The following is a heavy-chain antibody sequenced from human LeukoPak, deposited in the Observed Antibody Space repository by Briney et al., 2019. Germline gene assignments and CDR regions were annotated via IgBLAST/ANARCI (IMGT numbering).Heavy chain of an antibody. V-gene: IGHV1-2*06. CDR3: ARVLTPFIAAAGTGDY. CDR1: GYTFTGCY. Sequence: ASVKVSCKASGYTFTGCYMHWVRQAPGQGLEWMGRINPNSGGTNYAQKFQGRVTMTRDTSISTAYMELSRLRSDDTAVYYCARVLTPFIAAAGTGDYWGQGTLVTVSS. J-gene: IGHJ4*02. D-gene: IGHD6-13*01. CDR2: INPNSGGT.